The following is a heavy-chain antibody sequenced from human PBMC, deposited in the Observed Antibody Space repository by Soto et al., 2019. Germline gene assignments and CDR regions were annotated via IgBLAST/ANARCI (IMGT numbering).Heavy chain of an antibody. J-gene: IGHJ4*02. Sequence: SETLSLTCTVSGGSISSGGYYWSWIRQHPGKGLEWIGYIYYSGSTYYNPSLKSRVTISVDTSKNQFPLKLSSVTAADTAVYYCARVRGLPAPFHFDYWGQGTLVTVSS. CDR3: ARVRGLPAPFHFDY. V-gene: IGHV4-31*03. CDR2: IYYSGST. CDR1: GGSISSGGYY. D-gene: IGHD2-2*01.